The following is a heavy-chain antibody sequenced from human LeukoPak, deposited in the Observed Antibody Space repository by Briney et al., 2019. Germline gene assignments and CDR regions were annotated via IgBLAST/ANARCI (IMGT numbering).Heavy chain of an antibody. CDR1: GGSISRSNYY. CDR2: IYYSGST. Sequence: SETLSLTCAVSGGSISRSNYYWGWIRQPPGKGLEWNGSIYYSGSTYYNPSLKSRVTISVDTSKNQFSLKLSSVTAADTAVYYCARHVNQNYYDSSGYSNYFECWGQGTQVTVSS. CDR3: ARHVNQNYYDSSGYSNYFEC. D-gene: IGHD3-22*01. V-gene: IGHV4-39*01. J-gene: IGHJ4*02.